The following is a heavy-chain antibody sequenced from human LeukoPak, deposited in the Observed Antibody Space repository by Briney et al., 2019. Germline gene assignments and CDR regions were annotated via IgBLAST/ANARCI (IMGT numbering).Heavy chain of an antibody. J-gene: IGHJ3*02. CDR2: ISYDGSNK. V-gene: IGHV3-30*18. CDR3: AKDGQDAFDI. CDR1: GFTFSSYG. Sequence: SGGSLRLSCAASGFTFSSYGMHWVRQAPGKGLEWVAVISYDGSNKYYADSVKGRFTISRDNSKNTLYLQMNSLRAEDTAVYYCAKDGQDAFDIWGQGTMVTVSS.